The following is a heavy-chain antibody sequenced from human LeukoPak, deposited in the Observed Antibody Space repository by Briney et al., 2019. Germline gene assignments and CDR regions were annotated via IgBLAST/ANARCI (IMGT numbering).Heavy chain of an antibody. V-gene: IGHV4-39*01. CDR2: IYYSGNT. J-gene: IGHJ1*01. D-gene: IGHD3-10*01. CDR1: GLSIARNSDY. Sequence: SETLSLTCSVSGLSIARNSDYWPWIRQSPGTGQEWLATIYYSGNTFYNPSLKSRLTISIDTSKDQFSLKPTSVTVADTAVYFCARQFASGAYFTWGQGNLVTVSS. CDR3: ARQFASGAYFT.